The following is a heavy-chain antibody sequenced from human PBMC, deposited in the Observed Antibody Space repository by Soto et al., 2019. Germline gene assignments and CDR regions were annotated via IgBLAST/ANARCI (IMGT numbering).Heavy chain of an antibody. CDR2: IFYSGST. CDR1: GGSISNYY. Sequence: SETLSLTCTVPGGSISNYYWSWIRQPPGRGLEWIGHIFYSGSTNYNPALKSRVTISVDTSKSQFSLKLRSVTAADTAAYYCAKDSGYNYGYFRWFDPWGQGTLVTVS. D-gene: IGHD5-18*01. CDR3: AKDSGYNYGYFRWFDP. J-gene: IGHJ5*02. V-gene: IGHV4-59*01.